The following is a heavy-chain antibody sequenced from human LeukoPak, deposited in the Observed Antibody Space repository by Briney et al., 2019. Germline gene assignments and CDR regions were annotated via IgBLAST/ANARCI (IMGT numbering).Heavy chain of an antibody. J-gene: IGHJ3*01. CDR3: AKDYADLGSAYFCAFDV. Sequence: GGSLRLSCVGSGFPFGNYAMSWVRQAPGKGLEWVSGISGSGGATYYINPAKGRFSISRDNSKSTLYLQMNSLRAEDTAIYYCAKDYADLGSAYFCAFDVWGQGTMVTVSS. D-gene: IGHD3-3*01. CDR2: ISGSGGAT. CDR1: GFPFGNYA. V-gene: IGHV3-23*01.